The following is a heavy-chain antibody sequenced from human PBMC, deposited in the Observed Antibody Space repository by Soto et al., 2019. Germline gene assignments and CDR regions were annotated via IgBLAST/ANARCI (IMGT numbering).Heavy chain of an antibody. D-gene: IGHD4-17*01. CDR3: ARRTVGWYFDL. CDR1: GFTFSIYA. CDR2: ISGSGGST. Sequence: EVQLLESGGGLVQPGGSLRLSCAASGFTFSIYAMNWVRQAPGKGLEWVSVISGSGGSTYYADSVKGRFTISRDNSKNTLYLQRNSLSAEDTAVYYCARRTVGWYFDLWGRGTLVTVSS. J-gene: IGHJ2*01. V-gene: IGHV3-23*01.